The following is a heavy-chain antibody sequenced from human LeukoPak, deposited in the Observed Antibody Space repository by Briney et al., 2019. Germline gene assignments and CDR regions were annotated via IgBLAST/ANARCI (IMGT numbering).Heavy chain of an antibody. Sequence: GGSLRLSCAASGFSFSDYYMSWIRQAPGKGPEWISSISRNGHNVYFADSVKGRFTISRDNAKNSVNLQMNSLRAEDTAFYYCARGRRVLLWFGDQSVYFDYWGQGTLVTVSS. CDR1: GFSFSDYY. CDR2: ISRNGHNV. J-gene: IGHJ4*02. V-gene: IGHV3-11*01. D-gene: IGHD3-10*01. CDR3: ARGRRVLLWFGDQSVYFDY.